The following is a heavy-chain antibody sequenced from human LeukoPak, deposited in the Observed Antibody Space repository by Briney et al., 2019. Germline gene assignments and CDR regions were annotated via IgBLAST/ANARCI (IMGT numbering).Heavy chain of an antibody. V-gene: IGHV3-23*01. J-gene: IGHJ4*02. D-gene: IGHD1-26*01. CDR1: GFTFSSYA. Sequence: GGSLRLSCAASGFTFSSYAMSWVRQAPGKGLEWVSTTSGSGGSTYYADSVKGRFTISRDNSKNTLYLQMNSLRAEDTAVYYCASRVVGATTSPWPAGYWGQGTLVTVSS. CDR2: TSGSGGST. CDR3: ASRVVGATTSPWPAGY.